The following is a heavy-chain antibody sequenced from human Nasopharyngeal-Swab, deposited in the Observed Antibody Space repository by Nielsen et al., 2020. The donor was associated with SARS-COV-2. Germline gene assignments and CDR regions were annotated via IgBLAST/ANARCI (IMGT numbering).Heavy chain of an antibody. CDR2: IYYSGST. J-gene: IGHJ3*02. V-gene: IGHV4-59*01. CDR3: ARVLGSIVVVPAAMPVYAFDI. Sequence: WIRQPPGKGLEWIGYIYYSGSTNYNPSLKSRVTISVDTSKNQFSLKLSSVTAADTAVYYCARVLGSIVVVPAAMPVYAFDIWGQGTMVT. D-gene: IGHD2-2*01.